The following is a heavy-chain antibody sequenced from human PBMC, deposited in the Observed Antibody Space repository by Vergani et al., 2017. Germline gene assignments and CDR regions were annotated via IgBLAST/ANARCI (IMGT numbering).Heavy chain of an antibody. CDR1: GYTFTYHY. CDR2: VDPEDGET. D-gene: IGHD4-17*01. Sequence: EVQLVQSGAEVKKPGAALKISCKVSGYTFTYHYMHWVKQAPGKGLEWMGLVDPEDGETIYAEKLKGRVTIAADTSTDTAHLELSSLRSEDTAVYYCATPQTVTTGGREVWGQGTTVIVSS. V-gene: IGHV1-69-2*01. J-gene: IGHJ6*02. CDR3: ATPQTVTTGGREV.